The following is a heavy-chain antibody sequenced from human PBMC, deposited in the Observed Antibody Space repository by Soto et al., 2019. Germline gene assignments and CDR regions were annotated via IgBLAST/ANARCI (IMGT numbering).Heavy chain of an antibody. CDR1: GGSISSGEYY. D-gene: IGHD3-10*01. CDR3: ARSVTP. V-gene: IGHV4-30-4*01. J-gene: IGHJ5*02. Sequence: SETLPLTWTVSGGSISSGEYYWTWIRQPPGKGLEWIGYISYSGSTHYSPSLKSRVSITVDTSKNQFSLNLASVSAEDTAVYYCARSVTPWGQGILVTVSS. CDR2: ISYSGST.